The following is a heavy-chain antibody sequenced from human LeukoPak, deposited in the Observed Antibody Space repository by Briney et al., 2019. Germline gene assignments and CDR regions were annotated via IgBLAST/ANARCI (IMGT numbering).Heavy chain of an antibody. CDR3: AIDILTGTPGDWFDP. Sequence: PGGSLRLSCAASGFTLSSYAMSWVRQAPGKGLEWVSAISGSGGSTYYADSVKGRFTISRDNSKNTLYLQMNSLRAEDTAVYYCAIDILTGTPGDWFDPWGQGTLVTVSS. CDR1: GFTLSSYA. CDR2: ISGSGGST. J-gene: IGHJ5*02. V-gene: IGHV3-23*01. D-gene: IGHD3-9*01.